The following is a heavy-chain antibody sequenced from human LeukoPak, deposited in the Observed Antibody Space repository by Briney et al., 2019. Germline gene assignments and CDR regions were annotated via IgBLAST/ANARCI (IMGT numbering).Heavy chain of an antibody. CDR3: AKFLTPSGDGYPDAFDI. J-gene: IGHJ3*02. CDR2: ISGSGGST. D-gene: IGHD2-21*02. V-gene: IGHV3-23*01. CDR1: GFTFCSYA. Sequence: QPGGSLRLSCAASGFTFCSYAMSWVRQAPGKGLEWVSAISGSGGSTYYADSVKGRFTISRDNSTNTLYLQMNSLRAEDTAVYYCAKFLTPSGDGYPDAFDICGRGPMVTVSS.